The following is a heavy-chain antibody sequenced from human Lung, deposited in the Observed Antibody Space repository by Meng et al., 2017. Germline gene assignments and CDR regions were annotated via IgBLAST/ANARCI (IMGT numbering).Heavy chain of an antibody. CDR1: GGSFSDYY. Sequence: AQLQQGGAGLLNPSEALSLTCVVSGGSFSDYYWSWIRQPPGKGLEWIGEINHSGSTNYNPSLESRATISVDTSQNNLSLKLSSVTAADSAVYHCARGPTTMAHDFDYWGQGTLVTVSS. CDR3: ARGPTTMAHDFDY. V-gene: IGHV4-34*01. CDR2: INHSGST. D-gene: IGHD4-11*01. J-gene: IGHJ4*02.